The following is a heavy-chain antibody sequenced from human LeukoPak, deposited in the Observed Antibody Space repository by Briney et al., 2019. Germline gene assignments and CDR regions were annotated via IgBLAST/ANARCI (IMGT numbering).Heavy chain of an antibody. Sequence: SVKVSCKASGGTFSSYAISWVRQAPGQGLEWMGGIIPIFGTANYAQKFQGRVTITADESTSTAYMELSSLRSEDTAVYYCARYLCGGNCYHRYYYYYMDVWGKGITVTVSS. CDR2: IIPIFGTA. J-gene: IGHJ6*03. CDR3: ARYLCGGNCYHRYYYYYMDV. D-gene: IGHD2-21*01. V-gene: IGHV1-69*01. CDR1: GGTFSSYA.